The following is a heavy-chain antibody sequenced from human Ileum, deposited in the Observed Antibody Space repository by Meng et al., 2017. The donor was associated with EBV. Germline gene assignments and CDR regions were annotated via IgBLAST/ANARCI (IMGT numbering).Heavy chain of an antibody. J-gene: IGHJ4*02. D-gene: IGHD4-23*01. CDR2: IQHSGST. Sequence: QLPLQEPGSGLVKTSQTLSLTCAVSGGSISSGGHSWSWIRQPPGKGLEWIGDIQHSGSTYYNPSLKSRVTISVDRSRNQFSLKLSSVTAADTAVYYCARAHPVVYFFDYWGQGTLVTVSS. V-gene: IGHV4-30-2*01. CDR3: ARAHPVVYFFDY. CDR1: GGSISSGGHS.